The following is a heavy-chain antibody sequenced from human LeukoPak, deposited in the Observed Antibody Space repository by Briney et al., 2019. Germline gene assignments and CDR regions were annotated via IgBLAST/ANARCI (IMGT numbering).Heavy chain of an antibody. CDR2: ISSSSSYI. CDR1: GFTFSSYS. D-gene: IGHD3-10*01. V-gene: IGHV3-21*01. CDR3: ARGLTMVRGVIWFDP. Sequence: GGSLRLSCAASGFTFSSYSMNWVRQAPGKGLEWVSSISSSSSYIYYADSVKGRFTISRDNTKNSLYLQMNSLRAEDTAVYYCARGLTMVRGVIWFDPWGQGTLVTVSS. J-gene: IGHJ5*02.